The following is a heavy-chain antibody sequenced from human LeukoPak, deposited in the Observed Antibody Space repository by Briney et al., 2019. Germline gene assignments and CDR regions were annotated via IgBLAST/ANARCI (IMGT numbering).Heavy chain of an antibody. J-gene: IGHJ4*02. CDR2: ISYDGNYK. Sequence: GGSLRLSCEASGFTFSNYAMHWVRQAPGKGLEWVTVISYDGNYKSYVESVRGRFTISRDDSRNTVYLQMDSLRAEDTSVFYCARGRRCGNTWRGYFEAWGQGTLVTVSS. CDR3: ARGRRCGNTWRGYFEA. V-gene: IGHV3-30*03. CDR1: GFTFSNYA. D-gene: IGHD4-17*01.